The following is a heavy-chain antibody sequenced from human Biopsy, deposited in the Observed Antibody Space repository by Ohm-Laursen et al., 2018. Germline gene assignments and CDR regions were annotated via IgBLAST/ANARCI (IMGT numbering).Heavy chain of an antibody. D-gene: IGHD2-2*01. CDR1: GSTLCGNS. V-gene: IGHV3-21*01. Sequence: SESLSCSASGSTLCGNSMNWVRHAPGQGLGWVSSISASSSYIYYADSVTGRFTVSIENGKNSLYLHMNSLRAEDTAAYYCATEAVPAAIGGHWLDPWGQGTLVTVSS. CDR3: ATEAVPAAIGGHWLDP. CDR2: ISASSSYI. J-gene: IGHJ5*02.